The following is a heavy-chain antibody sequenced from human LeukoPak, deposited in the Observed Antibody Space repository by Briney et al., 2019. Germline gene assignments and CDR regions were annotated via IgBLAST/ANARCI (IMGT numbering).Heavy chain of an antibody. CDR2: IKEDGSES. Sequence: GGSLRLSCAASGFTFSSYAMTWVRQAPGKGLEWVANIKEDGSESHYVDSVKGRFTISRDNAKNSLYLQMNSLRAEDTAMYFCAKAGLLWFGESWMDVWGQGTTVTVSS. V-gene: IGHV3-7*01. CDR3: AKAGLLWFGESWMDV. CDR1: GFTFSSYA. D-gene: IGHD3-10*01. J-gene: IGHJ6*02.